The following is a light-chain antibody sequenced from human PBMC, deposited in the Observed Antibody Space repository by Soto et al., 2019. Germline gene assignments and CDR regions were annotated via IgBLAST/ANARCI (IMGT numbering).Light chain of an antibody. CDR3: SSLLSSEILL. Sequence: QSALTQPRSVSGSLGHSVTISCSGATYKYVSWYQHPPGKAPRLIIYDISKRPSGVPDRFSASTSGSVASLTISGLQADDEADYYCSSLLSSEILLFGGGTKLTVL. V-gene: IGLV2-11*01. J-gene: IGLJ2*01. CDR2: DIS. CDR1: TYKY.